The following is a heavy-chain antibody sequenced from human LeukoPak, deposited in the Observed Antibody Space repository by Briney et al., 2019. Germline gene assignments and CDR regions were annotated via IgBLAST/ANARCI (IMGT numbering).Heavy chain of an antibody. V-gene: IGHV1-69*13. CDR2: IIPIFGTA. Sequence: SVKVSCKASGGTFSSYAINWVRQAPGQGLEWMGGIIPIFGTANYAQKFQGRVTITADESTSTAYMELSSLRSEDTAVYYCARASEADEIERGDYYYYGMDVWGQGTTVTVSS. CDR1: GGTFSSYA. J-gene: IGHJ6*02. CDR3: ARASEADEIERGDYYYYGMDV. D-gene: IGHD1-14*01.